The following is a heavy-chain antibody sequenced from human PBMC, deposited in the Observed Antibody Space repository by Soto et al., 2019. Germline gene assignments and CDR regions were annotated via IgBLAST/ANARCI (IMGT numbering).Heavy chain of an antibody. CDR3: ARAMVRGKNYYGMDV. Sequence: GESLKISCKGSGYSFTSYWISWVRQMPGKGLEWMGRIDPGDSDTRYSPSFQGQVTISVDKSISTAYLQWSSLKASDTAMYYCARAMVRGKNYYGMDVWGQGTTVTVSS. J-gene: IGHJ6*02. CDR1: GYSFTSYW. V-gene: IGHV5-51*01. CDR2: IDPGDSDT. D-gene: IGHD3-10*01.